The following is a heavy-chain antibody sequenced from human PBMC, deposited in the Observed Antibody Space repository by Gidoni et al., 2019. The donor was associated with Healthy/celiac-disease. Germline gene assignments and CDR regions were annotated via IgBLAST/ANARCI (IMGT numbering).Heavy chain of an antibody. J-gene: IGHJ4*02. CDR1: GGSFSGYY. CDR3: AGGTSIAATEDY. V-gene: IGHV4-34*01. D-gene: IGHD6-13*01. CDR2: INHSGST. Sequence: QVQLQQWGAGLLKPSETLSLTCAVYGGSFSGYYWSWIRQPPGNGLEWIGEINHSGSTNYNPSLKSRVTISVDTSKNQFSLKLSSVTAADTAVYYCAGGTSIAATEDYWGQGTLVTVSS.